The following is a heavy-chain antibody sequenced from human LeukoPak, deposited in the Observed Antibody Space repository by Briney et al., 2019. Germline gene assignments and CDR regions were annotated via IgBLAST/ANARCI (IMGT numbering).Heavy chain of an antibody. D-gene: IGHD4-17*01. Sequence: PGGSLRLSRAASGFTCSSYAMHGVRQAPGKGLEYVSAISSNGGSTYYADSVKGRFSISRDNSKNTLYLQMDSLRAEDMAVYYCARDRDYGDYHDAFDIWGQGTVVTVSS. V-gene: IGHV3-64*02. CDR2: ISSNGGST. J-gene: IGHJ3*02. CDR1: GFTCSSYA. CDR3: ARDRDYGDYHDAFDI.